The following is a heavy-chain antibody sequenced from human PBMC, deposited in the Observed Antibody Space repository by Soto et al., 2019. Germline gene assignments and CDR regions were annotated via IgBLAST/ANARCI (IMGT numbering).Heavy chain of an antibody. CDR1: GGSISSSSYY. D-gene: IGHD4-17*01. Sequence: QLQLQESGPGLVKPSETLSLTCTVSGGSISSSSYYWGWIRQPPGKGLEWIGSIYYSGSTYYNPSLKSRVTISGDTSKNQFSLKLSSVTAADTAVYYCASAVRRVWYFDLWGRGTLVTVSS. CDR2: IYYSGST. CDR3: ASAVRRVWYFDL. J-gene: IGHJ2*01. V-gene: IGHV4-39*01.